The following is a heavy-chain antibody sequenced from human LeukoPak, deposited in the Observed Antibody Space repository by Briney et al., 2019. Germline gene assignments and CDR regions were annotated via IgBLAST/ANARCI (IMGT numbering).Heavy chain of an antibody. J-gene: IGHJ6*03. CDR1: GGSISSSSYY. D-gene: IGHD3-16*02. CDR3: ARLGPPYYDYVWGSYRYSPYYYYYMDV. V-gene: IGHV4-39*01. Sequence: SETLSLTCTVSGGSISSSSYYWGWIRQPPGKGLEWIGSIYYSESTYYNPSLKSRVTISVDTSKNQFSLKLSSVTAADTAVYYCARLGPPYYDYVWGSYRYSPYYYYYMDVWGKGTTVTVSS. CDR2: IYYSEST.